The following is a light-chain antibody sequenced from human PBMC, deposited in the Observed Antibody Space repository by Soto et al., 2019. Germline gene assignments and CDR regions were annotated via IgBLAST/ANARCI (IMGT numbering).Light chain of an antibody. J-gene: IGKJ1*01. V-gene: IGKV1-39*01. CDR3: QQTYSTPRT. Sequence: DIQMTQSPSSLSASLGHRVTITCRASQSISNYLNWYQQKPGKAPKLLIYAASSLQSGVPSRFSGSGSGTDFTLTIISLQPEDFATYYCQQTYSTPRTFGQGTKVDIK. CDR1: QSISNY. CDR2: AAS.